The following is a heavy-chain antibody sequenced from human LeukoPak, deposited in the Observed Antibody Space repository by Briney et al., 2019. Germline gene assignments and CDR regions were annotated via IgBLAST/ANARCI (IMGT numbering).Heavy chain of an antibody. V-gene: IGHV1-46*01. J-gene: IGHJ4*02. CDR3: ARGPSRDYDILTGYYSLDY. Sequence: AASVKVSCKASGYTFTSYDINWVRQATGQGLEWMGIINPSGGSTSYAQKFQGRVTMTRDMSTSTVYMELSSLRSEDTAVYCCARGPSRDYDILTGYYSLDYWGQGTLVTVSS. D-gene: IGHD3-9*01. CDR2: INPSGGST. CDR1: GYTFTSYD.